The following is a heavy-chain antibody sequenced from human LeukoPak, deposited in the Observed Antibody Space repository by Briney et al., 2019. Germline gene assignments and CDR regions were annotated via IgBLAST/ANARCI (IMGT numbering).Heavy chain of an antibody. CDR2: IYHSGST. D-gene: IGHD2-2*01. Sequence: SQTLSLTCAVSGGSISSGGYSWSWIRQPPGKGLEWIGYIYHSGSTYYNPSLNSRATISVDRSNTQFSLKLSSVAAADTAVYYCARGGIVVVPAAAIRFLEWLPGGWFDPWGQGTLVTVSS. J-gene: IGHJ5*02. CDR3: ARGGIVVVPAAAIRFLEWLPGGWFDP. V-gene: IGHV4-30-2*01. CDR1: GGSISSGGYS.